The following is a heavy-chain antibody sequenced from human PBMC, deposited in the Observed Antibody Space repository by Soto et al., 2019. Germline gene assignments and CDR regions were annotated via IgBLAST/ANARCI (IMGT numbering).Heavy chain of an antibody. CDR1: GGTFSSYA. D-gene: IGHD6-6*01. CDR2: IIPIFGTA. J-gene: IGHJ5*02. V-gene: IGHV1-69*13. Sequence: ASVKVTCKASGGTFSSYAISWVRQAPGQGLEWMGGIIPIFGTANYAQKFQGRVTITADESTSTAYMELSSLRSEDTAVYYCARVGSSSSPWFDPWGQGTLATVSS. CDR3: ARVGSSSSPWFDP.